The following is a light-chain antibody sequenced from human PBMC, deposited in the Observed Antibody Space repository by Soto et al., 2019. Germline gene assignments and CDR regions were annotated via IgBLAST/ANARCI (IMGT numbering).Light chain of an antibody. CDR2: DVS. Sequence: QSALTQPRSVSGSPGQSVTISCTGTSSDVGGYNYVSWYQQHPGKAPKLMIYDVSKRPSGVPDRFSGSKSGNTASLTIAGLHAEDDADYYCSSSAGSYSYVFGTGTELTVL. V-gene: IGLV2-11*01. CDR1: SSDVGGYNY. CDR3: SSSAGSYSYV. J-gene: IGLJ1*01.